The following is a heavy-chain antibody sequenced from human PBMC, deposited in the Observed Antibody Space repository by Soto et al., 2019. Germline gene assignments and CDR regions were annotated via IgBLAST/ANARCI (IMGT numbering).Heavy chain of an antibody. CDR3: ARDRLPWPGNQKYYYYGMDV. J-gene: IGHJ6*02. Sequence: SVKVSCKASGGTFSSYATSWVRLAPGQGLEWMGGIIPIFGTANYAQKFQGRVTITADESTSTAYMELSSLRSEDTAVYYCARDRLPWPGNQKYYYYGMDVWGQGTPVTVSS. V-gene: IGHV1-69*13. CDR2: IIPIFGTA. CDR1: GGTFSSYA. D-gene: IGHD3-10*01.